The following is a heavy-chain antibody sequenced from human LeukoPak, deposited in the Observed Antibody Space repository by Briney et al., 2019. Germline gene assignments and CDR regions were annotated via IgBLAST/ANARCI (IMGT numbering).Heavy chain of an antibody. Sequence: SQTLSLTCTVSGGSISSGSYYWSWIRQPAGKGLEWIGRIYTSGSTNYNPSLKSRVTISVDTSKNQFSLKLSSVTAADTAVYYCARDLLDSSGSFDYWGQGTLVTVSS. CDR3: ARDLLDSSGSFDY. CDR1: GGSISSGSYY. CDR2: IYTSGST. J-gene: IGHJ4*02. V-gene: IGHV4-61*02. D-gene: IGHD3-22*01.